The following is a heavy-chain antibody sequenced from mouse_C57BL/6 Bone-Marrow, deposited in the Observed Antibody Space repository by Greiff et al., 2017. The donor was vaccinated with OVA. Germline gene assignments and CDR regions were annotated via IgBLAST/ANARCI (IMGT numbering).Heavy chain of an antibody. Sequence: VQGVESGPGLVQPSQSLSITCTVSGFSLTSYGVHWVRQSPGKGLEWLGVIWSGGSTDYNAAFISRLSISKDNSKSQVFFKMNSLQADDTAIYYCARKLGRPDWYFDVWGTGTTVTVSS. CDR2: IWSGGST. V-gene: IGHV2-2*01. J-gene: IGHJ1*03. D-gene: IGHD4-1*01. CDR1: GFSLTSYG. CDR3: ARKLGRPDWYFDV.